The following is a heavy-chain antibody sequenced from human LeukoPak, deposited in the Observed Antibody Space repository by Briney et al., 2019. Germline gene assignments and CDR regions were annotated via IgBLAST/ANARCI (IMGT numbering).Heavy chain of an antibody. Sequence: PGRSLRLSCAASGFTFSSYGMHWVRQAPGKGLEWVAVIWYDGSNKYYADSVKGRFTISRDNSKNTLYLQMNSLRAEDTAVYYCARTRYSYGPFNYFDYWGQGTLVTVSS. V-gene: IGHV3-33*01. CDR2: IWYDGSNK. D-gene: IGHD5-18*01. CDR3: ARTRYSYGPFNYFDY. CDR1: GFTFSSYG. J-gene: IGHJ4*02.